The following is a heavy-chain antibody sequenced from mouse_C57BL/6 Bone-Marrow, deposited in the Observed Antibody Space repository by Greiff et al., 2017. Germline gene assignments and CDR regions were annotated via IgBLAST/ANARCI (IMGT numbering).Heavy chain of an antibody. V-gene: IGHV1-59*01. CDR3: ERALCDWYFDV. Sequence: QVQLQQPGAELVRPGTSVKLSCKASGYTFTSYWMHWVKQRPGQGLEWIGVIDPSDSYTNYNQKFKGKATLTVDTSSSTAYMQLSSLTSEDSAVYDGERALCDWYFDVWGTGTTVTVSS. CDR1: GYTFTSYW. J-gene: IGHJ1*03. CDR2: IDPSDSYT.